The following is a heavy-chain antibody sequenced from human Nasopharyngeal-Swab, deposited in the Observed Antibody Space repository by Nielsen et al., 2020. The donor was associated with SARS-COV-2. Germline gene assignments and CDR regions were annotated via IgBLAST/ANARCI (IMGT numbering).Heavy chain of an antibody. CDR2: IYHSGST. J-gene: IGHJ6*03. CDR3: ARDYRTVTTGGVYYYYYMDV. V-gene: IGHV4-4*02. Sequence: VRQAPGKGLEWIGEIYHSGSTNYNPSLTSRVTISVDKSKNQFSLKLSSVTAADTAVYYCARDYRTVTTGGVYYYYYMDVWGKGTTVTVSS. D-gene: IGHD4-17*01.